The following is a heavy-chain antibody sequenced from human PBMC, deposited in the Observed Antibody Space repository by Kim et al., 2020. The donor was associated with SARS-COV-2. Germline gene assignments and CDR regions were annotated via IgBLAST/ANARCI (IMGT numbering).Heavy chain of an antibody. V-gene: IGHV3-21*06. J-gene: IGHJ4*02. Sequence: RRHIYYADSVKSRFTISRDNANNLLFLQMHSLRTDDTAMYYCANDISLDNWGQGTRVTVSS. CDR2: RRHI. D-gene: IGHD3-22*01. CDR3: ANDISLDN.